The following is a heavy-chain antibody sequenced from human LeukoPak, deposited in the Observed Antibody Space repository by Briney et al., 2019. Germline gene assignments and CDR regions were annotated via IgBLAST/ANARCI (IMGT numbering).Heavy chain of an antibody. D-gene: IGHD6-6*01. Sequence: GRSLRLSCAASGFTFSSYGMHWVRQAPGKGLEWVAVIWYDGSNKYYADSVKDRFTISRDNAEHSLYLQMHSLRDEDTPVYYCARGRGYSSSSTDMDVWGRGTTVTVSS. CDR1: GFTFSSYG. J-gene: IGHJ6*02. V-gene: IGHV3-33*01. CDR2: IWYDGSNK. CDR3: ARGRGYSSSSTDMDV.